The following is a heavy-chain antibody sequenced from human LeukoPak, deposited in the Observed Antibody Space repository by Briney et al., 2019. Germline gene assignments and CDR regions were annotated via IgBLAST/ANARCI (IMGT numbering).Heavy chain of an antibody. V-gene: IGHV3-53*01. CDR3: ARGDGYDKPIDY. CDR2: IYSGGST. J-gene: IGHJ4*02. Sequence: GGSLRLSCAASGFTVSSNYMSWVRQAPGKGLEWVSVIYSGGSTYYADSVKGRFTISRDNSKNTLYLQMNSLRAEDTAVYYYARGDGYDKPIDYWGQGTLVTVSS. CDR1: GFTVSSNY. D-gene: IGHD5-12*01.